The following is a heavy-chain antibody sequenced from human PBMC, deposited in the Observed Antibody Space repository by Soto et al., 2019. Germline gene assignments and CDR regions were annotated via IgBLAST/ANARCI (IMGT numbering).Heavy chain of an antibody. CDR3: APQVVPTETKKP. V-gene: IGHV4-34*12. Sequence: LSLTCAVYGGSFSGYYWSWIREPPGKGLEWIGEIIHTGSTNYNPSLKSRVTISIDTSKKQFSPKLSSVTAADTAVYYCAPQVVPTETKKPWGHGTLVTVSS. CDR1: GGSFSGYY. J-gene: IGHJ4*01. D-gene: IGHD2-2*01. CDR2: IIHTGST.